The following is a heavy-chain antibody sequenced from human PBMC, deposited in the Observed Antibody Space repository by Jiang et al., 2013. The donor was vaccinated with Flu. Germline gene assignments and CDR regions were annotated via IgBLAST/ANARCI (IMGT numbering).Heavy chain of an antibody. CDR2: IFHTGST. V-gene: IGHV4-61*01. Sequence: GSGLVKPSETLSLTCTVSGGSVSSGSYFWSWFRQPPGNGLEWIGYIFHTGSTNYNPSLKSRVTISMDMSKNQFSLKLGSVTTTDTAVYYCVRSGGSQGAWWGQGTLVTVSS. CDR3: VRSGGSQGAW. J-gene: IGHJ4*02. D-gene: IGHD1-26*01. CDR1: GGSVSSGSYF.